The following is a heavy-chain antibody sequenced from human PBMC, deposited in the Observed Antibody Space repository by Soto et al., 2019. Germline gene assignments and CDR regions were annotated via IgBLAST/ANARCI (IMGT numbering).Heavy chain of an antibody. CDR2: INPNSGGT. Sequence: GASVKVSCKASGYTFTGYYMHWVRRAPGQGLEWMGWINPNSGGTNYAQKFQGRVTMTRDTSISTAYMELSRLRSDDTAVYYCARLNDFWSGTKDYWGQGTLVTVSS. D-gene: IGHD3-3*01. J-gene: IGHJ4*02. CDR3: ARLNDFWSGTKDY. V-gene: IGHV1-2*02. CDR1: GYTFTGYY.